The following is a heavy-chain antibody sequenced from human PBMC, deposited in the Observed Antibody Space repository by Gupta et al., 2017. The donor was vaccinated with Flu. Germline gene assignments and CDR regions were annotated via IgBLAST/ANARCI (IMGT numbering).Heavy chain of an antibody. Sequence: QVQLVESGGGLVKPGGSLRLSCAASGFTFSDYYMSWIRQAPGKGLEWVSYISYSASSIYYADSVKGRFTISRDNAKNSLSLQMNSLRAEDTAVYYCARDPPYSQNWYFDLWGRGTLVTVSS. CDR1: GFTFSDYY. J-gene: IGHJ2*01. CDR3: ARDPPYSQNWYFDL. V-gene: IGHV3-11*01. D-gene: IGHD2-21*01. CDR2: ISYSASSI.